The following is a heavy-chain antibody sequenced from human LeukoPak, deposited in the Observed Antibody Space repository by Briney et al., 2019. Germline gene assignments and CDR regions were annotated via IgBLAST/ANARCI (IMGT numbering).Heavy chain of an antibody. CDR3: ARDAVTAY. CDR1: GFTFINYW. Sequence: PGGSLRLSCAASGFTFINYWISWVRQAPGKGLEWVANIKQDGSDKDYVDSVKGRFTISRDNAKNSLFLQMNSLRTEDTAVYYCARDAVTAYWGQGSLVTVSS. V-gene: IGHV3-7*01. D-gene: IGHD1-14*01. CDR2: IKQDGSDK. J-gene: IGHJ4*02.